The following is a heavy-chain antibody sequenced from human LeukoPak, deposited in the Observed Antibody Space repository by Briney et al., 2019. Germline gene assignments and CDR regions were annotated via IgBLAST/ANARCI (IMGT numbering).Heavy chain of an antibody. V-gene: IGHV4-4*07. D-gene: IGHD2-2*01. Sequence: KPSETLSLTCTVSGGSISSYYWSWIRQPAGKGLEWIGRIYTSGSTNYNPSLKSRVTMSVDTSKNQFSLKLSSVTAADTAVYYCASPYCSSTSCYSATYGMDVWGQGTTVTVSS. CDR2: IYTSGST. CDR3: ASPYCSSTSCYSATYGMDV. CDR1: GGSISSYY. J-gene: IGHJ6*02.